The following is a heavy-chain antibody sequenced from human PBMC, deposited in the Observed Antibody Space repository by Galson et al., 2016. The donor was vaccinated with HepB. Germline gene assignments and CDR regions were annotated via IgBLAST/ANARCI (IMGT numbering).Heavy chain of an antibody. CDR3: ARHPKYYDTTGYFY. CDR2: IYPGDSDT. V-gene: IGHV5-51*01. Sequence: QSGAEVKKPGESLKISCKASGYTFTNYWIGCVRQMPGKGPEWMGIIYPGDSDTRYSPSFQGQVTISADKSIATAYLQWSSLEASDTAIYYCARHPKYYDTTGYFYWGQGTLVTVSS. D-gene: IGHD3-22*01. CDR1: GYTFTNYW. J-gene: IGHJ4*02.